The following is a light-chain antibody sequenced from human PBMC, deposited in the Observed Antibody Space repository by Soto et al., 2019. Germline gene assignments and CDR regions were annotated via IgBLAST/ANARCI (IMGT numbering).Light chain of an antibody. Sequence: EFVLTQYPSSLPVSQGERATLSCRASQSVSSSYLAWYQQKPGLAPRLLIYDASSSATGIPDRFSGSGSGTDFTLTSIRLEPEDFAVYYCQQYCSSQTFGQGTKVDIK. CDR3: QQYCSSQT. CDR2: DAS. V-gene: IGKV3D-20*01. J-gene: IGKJ1*01. CDR1: QSVSSSY.